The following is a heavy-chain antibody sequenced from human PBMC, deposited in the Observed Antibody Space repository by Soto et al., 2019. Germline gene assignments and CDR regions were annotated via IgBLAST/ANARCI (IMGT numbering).Heavy chain of an antibody. J-gene: IGHJ4*02. V-gene: IGHV1-24*01. CDR1: GYTLTELS. D-gene: IGHD6-25*01. CDR2: FDPEDGET. CDR3: ETDGAATGNPHSFDY. Sequence: ASVKVSCKVSGYTLTELSMHWVRQAPGKGLEWVGGFDPEDGETIYAQKFQGRVTMTEDTSTDTAYMELSSLRSEDTAVYYCETDGAATGNPHSFDYWGQGPLVTVYS.